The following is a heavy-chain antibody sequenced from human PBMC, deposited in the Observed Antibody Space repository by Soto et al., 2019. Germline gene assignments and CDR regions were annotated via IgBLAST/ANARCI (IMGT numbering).Heavy chain of an antibody. CDR3: ARAYSGRLPRRADYYYAMDV. V-gene: IGHV3-13*05. Sequence: EVQVVESGGGVVEPGGSLRLSCAASGFTLSAYAMHWVRQAEGKGLEWVSALGAADDPYYLVSVKGRSTISRENAKNSLYLQMNNLRAGDTAVYYCARAYSGRLPRRADYYYAMDVWGQGTTVTVSS. CDR1: GFTLSAYA. D-gene: IGHD2-15*01. CDR2: LGAADDP. J-gene: IGHJ6*02.